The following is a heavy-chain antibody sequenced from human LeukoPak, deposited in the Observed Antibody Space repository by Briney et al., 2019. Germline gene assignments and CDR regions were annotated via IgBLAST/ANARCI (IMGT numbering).Heavy chain of an antibody. V-gene: IGHV1-18*01. D-gene: IGHD3-9*01. CDR3: ARSIAVLRYFDWLSHYYYYGMDV. CDR2: ISAYNGNT. J-gene: IGHJ6*02. CDR1: GYTFTSYG. Sequence: ASVKVSCKASGYTFTSYGISWVRQAPGQGLEWMGWISAYNGNTNYAQKLQGRVTMTTDTSTSTAYMELRSLRSDDTAVYYCARSIAVLRYFDWLSHYYYYGMDVWGQGTTVTVS.